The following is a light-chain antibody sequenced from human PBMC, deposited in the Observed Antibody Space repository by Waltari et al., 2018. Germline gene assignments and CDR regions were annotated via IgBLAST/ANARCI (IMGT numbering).Light chain of an antibody. Sequence: DIVMTQSPDSLAVSLGERATIHCKSSQSVLYSSNNKNYLAWFQQKPGQPPKLLIYWASTRASGVPDRFSGSGSGTDFTLTISSLQAEDVALYYCQQYHTTPYAFGQGTRLDIK. CDR1: QSVLYSSNNKNY. V-gene: IGKV4-1*01. CDR2: WAS. J-gene: IGKJ2*01. CDR3: QQYHTTPYA.